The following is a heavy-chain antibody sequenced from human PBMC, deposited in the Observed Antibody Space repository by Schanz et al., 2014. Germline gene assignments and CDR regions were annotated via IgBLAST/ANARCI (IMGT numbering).Heavy chain of an antibody. Sequence: QVQLVESGGGVVQPGRSLKLSCAASGFPFSSHGMHWVRQAPAKGREWVAVVGDTGTTKFYADSVKGRLTVSRDNSENTVYLGFDSLRSEYTALDYCTREAKWGQWDFDVWGRGSLVTVSS. J-gene: IGHJ2*01. CDR2: VGDTGTTK. CDR3: TREAKWGQWDFDV. V-gene: IGHV3-30*03. CDR1: GFPFSSHG. D-gene: IGHD1-26*01.